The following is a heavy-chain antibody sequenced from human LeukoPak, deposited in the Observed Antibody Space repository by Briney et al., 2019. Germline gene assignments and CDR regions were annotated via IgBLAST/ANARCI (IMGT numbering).Heavy chain of an antibody. Sequence: SETLFLTCAVYGGSFSGYYWSWIRQPPGKGLEWIGEINHSGSTNYNPSLKSRVTISVDTSKNQFSLKLSSVTAADTAVYYCARAVYSSGWYYWGQGTLVTVSS. CDR3: ARAVYSSGWYY. CDR2: INHSGST. J-gene: IGHJ4*02. CDR1: GGSFSGYY. V-gene: IGHV4-34*01. D-gene: IGHD6-19*01.